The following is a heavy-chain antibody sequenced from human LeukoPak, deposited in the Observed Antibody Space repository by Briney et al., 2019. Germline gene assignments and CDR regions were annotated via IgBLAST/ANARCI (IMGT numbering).Heavy chain of an antibody. CDR1: GFSFRNYD. J-gene: IGHJ3*02. V-gene: IGHV3-13*01. CDR3: ARRSAAAGIDAFDI. Sequence: PGGSLRLSCSASGFSFRNYDMHWVRQPTGKGLEWVSAVDTGGDTYYADSVKGRFTVVRENAKNTLYLQMNSLRAGDTAMYYCARRSAAAGIDAFDIWGQGTMVTVSS. D-gene: IGHD6-13*01. CDR2: VDTGGDT.